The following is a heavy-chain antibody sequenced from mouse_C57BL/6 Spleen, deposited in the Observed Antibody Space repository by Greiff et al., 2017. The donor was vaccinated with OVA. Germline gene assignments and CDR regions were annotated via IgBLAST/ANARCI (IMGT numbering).Heavy chain of an antibody. CDR3: ARVYDYDGVFAY. J-gene: IGHJ3*01. CDR2: IWSGGST. CDR1: GFSLTSYG. V-gene: IGHV2-4*01. D-gene: IGHD2-4*01. Sequence: VQLVESGPGLVQPSQSLSITCTVSGFSLTSYGVHWVRQPPGKGLEWLGVIWSGGSTDYHAAFISRLCISKDNSKSQVFFKLNSLQADDTAIYCCARVYDYDGVFAYWGQGTLVTVSA.